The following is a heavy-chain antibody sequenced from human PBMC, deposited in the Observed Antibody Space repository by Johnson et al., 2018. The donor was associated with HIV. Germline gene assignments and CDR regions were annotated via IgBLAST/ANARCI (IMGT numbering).Heavy chain of an antibody. V-gene: IGHV3-30*04. J-gene: IGHJ3*01. D-gene: IGHD5-18*01. CDR1: GFTFSSYA. Sequence: QVLLVESGGDVVQPGRSLRLSCAASGFTFSSYAMHWVRQAPGKGLEWVAVISYDGSNKYYADSVKGRFTISRDNSKNTLNLQMNSLRAEDTAVYYCARAPWAGYSYGLLDWGQGTMVTVSS. CDR2: ISYDGSNK. CDR3: ARAPWAGYSYGLLD.